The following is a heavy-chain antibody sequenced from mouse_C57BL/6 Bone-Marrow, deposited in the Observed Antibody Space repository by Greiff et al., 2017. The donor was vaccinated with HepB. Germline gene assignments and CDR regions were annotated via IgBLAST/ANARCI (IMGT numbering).Heavy chain of an antibody. CDR1: GFTFSDYY. J-gene: IGHJ2*01. CDR3: ARHWILRPFDY. V-gene: IGHV5-12*01. D-gene: IGHD1-2*01. Sequence: EVHLVESGGGLVQPGGSLKLSCAASGFTFSDYYMYWVRQTPEKRLEWVAYISNGGGSTYYPDTVKGRFTISRDNAKNTLYLQMSRLKSEDTAMYYCARHWILRPFDYWGQGTTLSVSS. CDR2: ISNGGGST.